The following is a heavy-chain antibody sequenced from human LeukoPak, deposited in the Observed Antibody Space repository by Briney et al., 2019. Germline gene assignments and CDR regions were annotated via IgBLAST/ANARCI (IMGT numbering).Heavy chain of an antibody. D-gene: IGHD3-9*01. V-gene: IGHV1-69*13. CDR3: ASHYDILTGAQRSNDAFDI. Sequence: GASVKVSCKASGGTFSSYAISWVRQAPGQGLEWMGGIIPIFGTASYAQKFQGRVTITADESTSTAYMELSSLRSEDTAVYYCASHYDILTGAQRSNDAFDIWGQGTMVTVSS. CDR2: IIPIFGTA. J-gene: IGHJ3*02. CDR1: GGTFSSYA.